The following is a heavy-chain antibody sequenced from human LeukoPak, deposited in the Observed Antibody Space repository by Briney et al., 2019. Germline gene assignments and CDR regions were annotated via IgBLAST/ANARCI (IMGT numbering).Heavy chain of an antibody. CDR3: ARHAVVTARYFDY. Sequence: GGSLRLSCAASGFTFSSYSMNWVRQAPGKGLEWVSYISSSSSTIYYADSVKGRFTISRDNAKNSLYLQMNSLRAEDTAVYYCARHAVVTARYFDYWGQGTLVTVSS. CDR2: ISSSSSTI. V-gene: IGHV3-48*01. CDR1: GFTFSSYS. D-gene: IGHD2-21*02. J-gene: IGHJ4*02.